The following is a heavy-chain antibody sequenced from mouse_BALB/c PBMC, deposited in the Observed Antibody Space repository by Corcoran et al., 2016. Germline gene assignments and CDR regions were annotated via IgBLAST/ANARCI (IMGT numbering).Heavy chain of an antibody. CDR2: INPNNGDT. CDR3: ARSYYGGSWYFDV. V-gene: IGHV1-18*01. CDR1: GYTFTEYT. Sequence: EVQLQQSGHELVKPGASVKISCMTSGYTFTEYTMHWVKQSHEKSLEWIGGINPNNGDTIYNQKFKVKATLTVDKSSNTAYMDLRSLTSEDSAVYYCARSYYGGSWYFDVWGAGTTVTVSS. D-gene: IGHD1-1*01. J-gene: IGHJ1*01.